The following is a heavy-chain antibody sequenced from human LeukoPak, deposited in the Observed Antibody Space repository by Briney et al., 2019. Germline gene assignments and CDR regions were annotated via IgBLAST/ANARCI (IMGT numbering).Heavy chain of an antibody. D-gene: IGHD3-10*01. CDR2: ISSDGGST. J-gene: IGHJ6*02. CDR1: GFTFSGYP. Sequence: GGSLRLSCGASGFTFSGYPMHWVRQAPGKGLECVSGISSDGGSTYYSNSVKGRFTISRDNSKNTVYLQMGSLRAEDMAVYCCARGLNYYGSGSLLDYGMDVWGQGTTVTVSS. V-gene: IGHV3-64*01. CDR3: ARGLNYYGSGSLLDYGMDV.